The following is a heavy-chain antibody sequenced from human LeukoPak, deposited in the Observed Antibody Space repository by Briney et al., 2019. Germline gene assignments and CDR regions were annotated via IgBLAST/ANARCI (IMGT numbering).Heavy chain of an antibody. CDR2: INPNSGVT. J-gene: IGHJ5*02. V-gene: IGHV1-2*02. D-gene: IGHD2-2*02. Sequence: ASVKVSCKASGYIFIGYYMHWVRQAPGQGLEWMGWINPNSGVTNYVQKFQGRVTMTRDTSISTAYMELRSLRSDDTAVYYCARLYCSSTTCYNFWFDHWGQGTLVTVSS. CDR1: GYIFIGYY. CDR3: ARLYCSSTTCYNFWFDH.